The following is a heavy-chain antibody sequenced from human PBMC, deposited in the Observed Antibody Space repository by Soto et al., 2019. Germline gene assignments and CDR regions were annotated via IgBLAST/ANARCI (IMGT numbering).Heavy chain of an antibody. V-gene: IGHV1-46*01. CDR2: INTASGST. CDR3: ARDVAAGDH. CDR1: GYNFTHYY. J-gene: IGHJ4*02. D-gene: IGHD6-13*01. Sequence: QVQLVQSGAEVKKPGASMKFSCRTSGYNFTHYYIHWVRQTPGQGLEWLSIINTASGSTNYTQDFQGRVTLTMDTSTSTVYMELSGVRAEDTAIFSWARDVAAGDHWGQVTLVTVSS.